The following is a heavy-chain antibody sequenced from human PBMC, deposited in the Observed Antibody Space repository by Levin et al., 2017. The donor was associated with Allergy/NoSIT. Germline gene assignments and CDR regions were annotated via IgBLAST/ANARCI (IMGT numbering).Heavy chain of an antibody. V-gene: IGHV3-48*01. CDR2: ISTGSSTS. CDR3: ERGSTIFGVTKPDY. J-gene: IGHJ4*02. CDR1: GFTFTSHS. Sequence: QSGGSLRLSCEGSGFTFTSHSFNWVRQAPGKGLEWVSYISTGSSTSYYADSVKGRFTISRDNAKSSVYLQMNSLRAEDTAVYYCERGSTIFGVTKPDYWGQGTRVTVSS. D-gene: IGHD3-3*01.